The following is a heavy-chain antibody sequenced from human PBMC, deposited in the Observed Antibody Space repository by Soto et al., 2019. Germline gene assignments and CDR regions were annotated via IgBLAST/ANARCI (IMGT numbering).Heavy chain of an antibody. D-gene: IGHD3-10*02. CDR1: GGTFSSYA. J-gene: IGHJ3*02. V-gene: IGHV1-69*13. Sequence: GASVKVSCKASGGTFSSYAISWVRQAPGQGLEWMGGIIPIFGTANYAQKFQGRVTITADESTSTAYMELSSLRSGDTAVYYCASPSPYYYDRPSDAFDIWGQGTMVTVSS. CDR2: IIPIFGTA. CDR3: ASPSPYYYDRPSDAFDI.